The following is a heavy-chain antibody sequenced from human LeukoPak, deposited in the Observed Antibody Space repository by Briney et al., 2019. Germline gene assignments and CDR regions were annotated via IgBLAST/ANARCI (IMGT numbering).Heavy chain of an antibody. Sequence: GGSLRLSCAASGFTFSSYSMNWVRQAPGKGLEWVSSISSSSRYIYYADSVKGRFTISRDNAKSSLYLQMNNLRAEDTAVYYCARDLETVFGVATMRYFDYWGQGTLVTVSS. D-gene: IGHD3-3*01. J-gene: IGHJ4*02. CDR1: GFTFSSYS. V-gene: IGHV3-21*06. CDR3: ARDLETVFGVATMRYFDY. CDR2: ISSSSRYI.